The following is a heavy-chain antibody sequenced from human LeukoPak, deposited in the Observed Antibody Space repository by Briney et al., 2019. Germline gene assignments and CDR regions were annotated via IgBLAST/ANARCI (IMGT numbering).Heavy chain of an antibody. D-gene: IGHD3-10*01. V-gene: IGHV3-30*18. J-gene: IGHJ4*02. CDR2: ISYDGSNK. CDR1: GFTFSSYG. Sequence: GRSLRLSCAASGFTFSSYGMHWVRQAPGKGLEWVAVISYDGSNKYYADSVKGRFTISRDNSKNTLYPQMNSLRAEDTAVYYCAKDDDGSGSYYVDYWGQGTLVTVSS. CDR3: AKDDDGSGSYYVDY.